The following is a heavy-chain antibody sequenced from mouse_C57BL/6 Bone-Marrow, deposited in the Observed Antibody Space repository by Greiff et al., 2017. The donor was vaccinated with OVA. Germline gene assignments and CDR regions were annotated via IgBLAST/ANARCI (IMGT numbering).Heavy chain of an antibody. J-gene: IGHJ2*01. CDR3: ARGEYDYFDY. V-gene: IGHV5-17*01. D-gene: IGHD2-13*01. CDR2: ISSGSSTI. Sequence: EVKLMESGGGLVKPGGSLKLSCAASGFTFGDYGMHWVSQAPEKGLEWVAYISSGSSTIYYADTVKGSFTISRDNAKKPLFLQMTSLRTEDTAMYYCARGEYDYFDYWGQGTTLTVAS. CDR1: GFTFGDYG.